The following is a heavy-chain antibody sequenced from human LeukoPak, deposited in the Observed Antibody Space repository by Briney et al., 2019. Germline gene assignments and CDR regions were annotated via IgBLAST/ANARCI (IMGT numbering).Heavy chain of an antibody. D-gene: IGHD2-2*01. CDR2: IYPGDSDT. CDR1: GYSFTSYW. J-gene: IGHJ5*02. V-gene: IGHV5-51*01. Sequence: GESLKISCKGSGYSFTSYWIGWVRQMPGKGLEWMGIIYPGDSDTRYSPSFQGQVTISADKSISTAYPQWSSLKASDTAMYYCARAPEGYCSSTSCYDNWFDPWGQGTLVTVSS. CDR3: ARAPEGYCSSTSCYDNWFDP.